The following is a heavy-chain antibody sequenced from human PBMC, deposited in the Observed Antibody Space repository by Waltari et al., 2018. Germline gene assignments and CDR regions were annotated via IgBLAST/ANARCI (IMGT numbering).Heavy chain of an antibody. CDR3: ALYSSALKY. CDR2: ILPDTDAT. J-gene: IGHJ4*02. CDR1: GYTSTNYY. V-gene: IGHV1-2*02. D-gene: IGHD6-25*01. Sequence: QVQLVLSGAALRNPGASVVLCCKASGYTSTNYYLHWVRQAPGQGLEWMGWILPDTDATKFAQKFQGRITLTKDSSISTAYMELSNIRSDDTAIYYCALYSSALKYWGQGTLVTVSS.